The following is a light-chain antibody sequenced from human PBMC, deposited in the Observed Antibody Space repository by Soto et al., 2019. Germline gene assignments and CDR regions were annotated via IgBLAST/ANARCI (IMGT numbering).Light chain of an antibody. V-gene: IGKV3-15*01. CDR2: DTS. J-gene: IGKJ5*01. Sequence: EIVMTQSPAPLSVSQGERATLSWRASQSVSIKLAWYQQKLGQAPRLLIYDTSTRATGIPARFSGSGSGTEFTLTISSLQSEDFAVYYCQQYTNWPLITFGQGTRLEIK. CDR3: QQYTNWPLIT. CDR1: QSVSIK.